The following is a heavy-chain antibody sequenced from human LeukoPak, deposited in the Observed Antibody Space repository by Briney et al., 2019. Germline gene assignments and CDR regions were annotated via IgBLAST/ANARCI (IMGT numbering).Heavy chain of an antibody. CDR3: ARDGYDYVWGSYRRDL. V-gene: IGHV4-34*01. CDR2: INHSGST. CDR1: GGSFSGYY. Sequence: PSETLSLTCAVYGGSFSGYYWSWIRQPPGKGLEWIGEINHSGSTNYNPSLKSRVTISVDTSKNQFSLKLSSVTAADTAVYYCARDGYDYVWGSYRRDLWGQGTLVTVSS. J-gene: IGHJ5*02. D-gene: IGHD3-16*02.